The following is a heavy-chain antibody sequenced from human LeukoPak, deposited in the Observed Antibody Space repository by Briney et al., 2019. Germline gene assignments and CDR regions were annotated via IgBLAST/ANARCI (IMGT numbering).Heavy chain of an antibody. CDR2: IYYSGST. Sequence: SEALSLTCTVSGGSISSYYWGWIRQPPGKGLEWIGSIYYSGSTYYNPSLKSRVTISVDTSKNQFSLKLSSVTAADTAVYYCARYDYYDSSGYSNGGSDAFDIWGQGTMVTVSS. CDR1: GGSISSYY. V-gene: IGHV4-39*07. J-gene: IGHJ3*02. CDR3: ARYDYYDSSGYSNGGSDAFDI. D-gene: IGHD3-22*01.